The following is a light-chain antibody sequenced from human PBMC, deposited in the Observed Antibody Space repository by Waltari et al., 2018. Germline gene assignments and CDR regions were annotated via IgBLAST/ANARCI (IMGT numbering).Light chain of an antibody. CDR1: SSNIGNNG. CDR3: GTWDSSWAVWV. V-gene: IGLV1-51*02. J-gene: IGLJ3*02. Sequence: QSVLTQPPSVSAAPGQKVTISCSGSSSNIGNNGVYWYVQVTGTAPKCLIYEPPMRPSGLPVRFFDAYTCASATLVISGRRAADEAHNYCGTWDSSWAVWVFGGGTKVTVL. CDR2: EPP.